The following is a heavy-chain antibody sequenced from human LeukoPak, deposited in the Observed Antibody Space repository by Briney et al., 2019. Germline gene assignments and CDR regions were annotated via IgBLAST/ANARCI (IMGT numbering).Heavy chain of an antibody. Sequence: SETLSLTCTVSGGSISSSSYYWGWIRQPPGKGLEWIGSIYFIGTTYYNPSLQSRVTISVDTAKNQFSLKVTSVTAADTAAYYCARDAHCTGVSCYSPYNWFDPWGQGTLVTVSS. D-gene: IGHD2-15*01. CDR1: GGSISSSSYY. J-gene: IGHJ5*02. V-gene: IGHV4-39*07. CDR3: ARDAHCTGVSCYSPYNWFDP. CDR2: IYFIGTT.